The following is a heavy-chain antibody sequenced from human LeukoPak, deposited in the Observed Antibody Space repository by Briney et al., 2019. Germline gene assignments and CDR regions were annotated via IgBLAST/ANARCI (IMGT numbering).Heavy chain of an antibody. Sequence: SETLSLTCTVSGGSVSSGSYYWSWIRQPPGKGLEWIGYIYYSGSTNYNPSLKSRVTISADTSKNQFSLKLSSVTAADTAVYYCARVLVEATTLIDYWGQGTLVTVSS. J-gene: IGHJ4*02. V-gene: IGHV4-61*01. CDR1: GGSVSSGSYY. CDR2: IYYSGST. CDR3: ARVLVEATTLIDY. D-gene: IGHD5-12*01.